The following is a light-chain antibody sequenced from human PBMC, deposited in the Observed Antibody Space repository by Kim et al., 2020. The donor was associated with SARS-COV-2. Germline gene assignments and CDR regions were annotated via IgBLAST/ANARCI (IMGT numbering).Light chain of an antibody. Sequence: SVTISCTGTSRDVGSYNRVSWYQQPPGTAPKLMIYEVSNRPSGVPDRFSGSKSGNTASLTISGLQAEDEADYYCSSYTSSSTFTVVFGGGTQLTVL. CDR1: SRDVGSYNR. CDR3: SSYTSSSTFTVV. CDR2: EVS. V-gene: IGLV2-18*02. J-gene: IGLJ2*01.